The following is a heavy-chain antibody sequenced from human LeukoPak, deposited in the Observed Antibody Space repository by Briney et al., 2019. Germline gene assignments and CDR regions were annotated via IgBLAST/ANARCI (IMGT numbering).Heavy chain of an antibody. CDR2: ISAYNGNT. J-gene: IGHJ1*01. CDR1: GYTFISYS. CDR3: ALGSEYFQH. D-gene: IGHD3-16*01. Sequence: ASVKVSCKASGYTFISYSITWVRQAPGHGLEWMGWISAYNGNTNYAQKLQGRVTLTTDTSTNTAYMEVRSLRSDDTAVYYCALGSEYFQHWGQGTLVTVSS. V-gene: IGHV1-18*01.